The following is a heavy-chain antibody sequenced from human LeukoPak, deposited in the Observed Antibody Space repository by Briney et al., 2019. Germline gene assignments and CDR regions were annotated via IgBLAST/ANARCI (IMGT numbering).Heavy chain of an antibody. D-gene: IGHD6-13*01. CDR3: ARALAAADPPDYYYYYGMDV. CDR1: GGSISSGGYS. J-gene: IGHJ6*02. V-gene: IGHV4-30-2*01. Sequence: SETLSLTCAVSGGSISSGGYSWSWIRQPPGKGLEWIGYIYHSGSTYYIPSLKSRVTISVDRSKNQFSLKLSSVTAADTAVYYCARALAAADPPDYYYYYGMDVWGQGTTVTVSS. CDR2: IYHSGST.